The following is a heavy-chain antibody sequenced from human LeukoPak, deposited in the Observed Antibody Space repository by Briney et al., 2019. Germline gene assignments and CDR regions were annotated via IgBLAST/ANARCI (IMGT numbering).Heavy chain of an antibody. J-gene: IGHJ4*02. V-gene: IGHV4-39*01. Sequence: SETLSLTCTVSGGSISSSSYYWGWIRQPPGKGLEWIGTIYYSGSTYYNPSLKSRVTISVDTSKNQFSLKLSSVTAADTAVYYCASRYDYSDYIDYWGQGTLVTVSS. D-gene: IGHD4-11*01. CDR1: GGSISSSSYY. CDR2: IYYSGST. CDR3: ASRYDYSDYIDY.